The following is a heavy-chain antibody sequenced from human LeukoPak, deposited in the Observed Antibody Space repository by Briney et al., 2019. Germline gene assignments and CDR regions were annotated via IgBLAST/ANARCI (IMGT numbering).Heavy chain of an antibody. CDR3: SRGLDSRKLGY. J-gene: IGHJ4*02. Sequence: SETLSLTCTLSGASFNSDDQYCNWIRQSPGKVLEWIASIHPSGMLYNNPSLESRVTMSRDTSTNQFSLNLNSVTAADTAVYFCSRGLDSRKLGYWGQGILVTVSS. V-gene: IGHV4-31*03. CDR1: GASFNSDDQY. CDR2: IHPSGML. D-gene: IGHD3-22*01.